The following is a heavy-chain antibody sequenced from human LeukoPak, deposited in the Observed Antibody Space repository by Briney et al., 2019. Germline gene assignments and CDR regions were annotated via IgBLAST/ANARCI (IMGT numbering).Heavy chain of an antibody. J-gene: IGHJ6*02. D-gene: IGHD4-23*01. Sequence: SETLSLTCTVSGGSISNYYWNWIRQAPGKGLEWIGFIYYSGNTNYNPSLKSRVAISIDTSKNQFSLKLRSVTAADTAVYYCARVQTVAYYYYGMDVWGQGTTVTVSS. V-gene: IGHV4-59*12. CDR2: IYYSGNT. CDR3: ARVQTVAYYYYGMDV. CDR1: GGSISNYY.